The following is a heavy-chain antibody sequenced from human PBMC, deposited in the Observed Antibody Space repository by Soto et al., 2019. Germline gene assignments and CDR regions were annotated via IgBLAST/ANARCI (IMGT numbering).Heavy chain of an antibody. CDR3: ARHGFYGDYSSNYFDP. Sequence: PGESLEISCKGSGYSFTNYWIAWVRQMPGKGLEYMGIIYPSDSDTRYSPSFQGQVTISADKSISTAYLQWSSLKASDTAIYYCARHGFYGDYSSNYFDPWGQGTLVTVSS. D-gene: IGHD4-17*01. J-gene: IGHJ5*02. CDR2: IYPSDSDT. V-gene: IGHV5-51*01. CDR1: GYSFTNYW.